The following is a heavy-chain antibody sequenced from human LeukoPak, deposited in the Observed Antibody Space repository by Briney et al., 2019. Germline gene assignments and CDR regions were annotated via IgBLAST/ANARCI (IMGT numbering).Heavy chain of an antibody. Sequence: GGSLRLSCAASGFTFSSYGMSWVRQAPGKGLEWVSTINNNGGSTSYADSVKGRFTISRDNSKNTLYLQMNSLRAEDTAVYYCAKPVTVSSPFDYWGQGTLVSVSS. D-gene: IGHD3-10*01. V-gene: IGHV3-23*01. CDR2: INNNGGST. CDR1: GFTFSSYG. J-gene: IGHJ4*02. CDR3: AKPVTVSSPFDY.